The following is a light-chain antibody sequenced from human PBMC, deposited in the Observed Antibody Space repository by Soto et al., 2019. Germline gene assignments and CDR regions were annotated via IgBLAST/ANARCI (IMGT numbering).Light chain of an antibody. CDR2: DAS. Sequence: EIVLTQSPVTLSLSPGERGTLSCRASQSVGTSLAWYQQKPGQAPRLLIYDASNRATGIPARFSGSGSGTDFTLTISNLEPEDFAVYYCQQRSNWPPLTFGGGTKVDSK. J-gene: IGKJ4*01. V-gene: IGKV3-11*01. CDR3: QQRSNWPPLT. CDR1: QSVGTS.